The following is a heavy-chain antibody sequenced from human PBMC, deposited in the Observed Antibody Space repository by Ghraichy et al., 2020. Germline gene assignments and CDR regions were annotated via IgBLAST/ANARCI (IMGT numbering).Heavy chain of an antibody. Sequence: GSLRLSCTVSGGSISSYYWSWIRQPPGKGLEWIGYVFYSGSTNYSPSLQSRVTISLDTSKNQFSLRLSSVTAADTAVYCCARDSGSYVDYWGQGTLVTVSS. CDR2: VFYSGST. D-gene: IGHD1-26*01. J-gene: IGHJ4*02. CDR1: GGSISSYY. V-gene: IGHV4-59*01. CDR3: ARDSGSYVDY.